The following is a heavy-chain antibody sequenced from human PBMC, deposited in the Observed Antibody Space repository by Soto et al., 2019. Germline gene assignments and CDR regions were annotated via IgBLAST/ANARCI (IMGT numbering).Heavy chain of an antibody. CDR3: ARDQDYYGSGSYHSYINFDY. CDR2: ISSSSSYI. CDR1: GFTFSSYS. D-gene: IGHD3-10*01. V-gene: IGHV3-21*01. Sequence: GGSLRLSCAASGFTFSSYSMNWVRQAPGKGLEWVSSISSSSSYIYYADSVKGRFTISRDNAKNSLYLQMNSLRAEDTAVYYCARDQDYYGSGSYHSYINFDYWGQGTLVTVSS. J-gene: IGHJ4*02.